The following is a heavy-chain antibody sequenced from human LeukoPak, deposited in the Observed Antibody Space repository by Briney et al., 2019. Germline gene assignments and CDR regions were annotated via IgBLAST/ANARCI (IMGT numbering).Heavy chain of an antibody. V-gene: IGHV3-9*01. CDR3: AKDSDYYDSSGYSWFDP. CDR1: GFTFDDYA. CDR2: ITWNSGTI. D-gene: IGHD3-22*01. Sequence: GGSLRLSCVASGFTFDDYAMHWVRQAPGKGLEWVSGITWNSGTIGYADSVKGRFTISRDNAKNSLYLQMNSLRAEDTALYYCAKDSDYYDSSGYSWFDPWGQGTLVTVSS. J-gene: IGHJ5*02.